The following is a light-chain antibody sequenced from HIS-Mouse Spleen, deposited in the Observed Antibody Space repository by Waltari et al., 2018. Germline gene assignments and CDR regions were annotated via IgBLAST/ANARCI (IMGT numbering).Light chain of an antibody. J-gene: IGLJ3*02. CDR2: EGS. CDR3: CSYAGSSTFGV. V-gene: IGLV2-23*03. CDR1: RSHVGSYHL. Sequence: QSALTQPASVSGSPGPSLTISCTGTRSHVGSYHLVSWYQQHPGKAPKLMIYEGSKRPSGVSNRFSGSKSGNTASLTISGLQAEDEADYYCCSYAGSSTFGVFGGGTKLTVL.